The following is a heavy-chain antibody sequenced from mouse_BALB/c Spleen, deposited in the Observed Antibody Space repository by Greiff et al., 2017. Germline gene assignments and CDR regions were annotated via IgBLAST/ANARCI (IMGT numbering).Heavy chain of an antibody. D-gene: IGHD1-1*01. V-gene: IGHV1-69*01. CDR2: IDTSDSYT. Sequence: QVQLQQSGAELVMPGASVKMSCKASGYTFTDYWMHWVKQRPGQGLEWIGAIDTSDSYTSYNQKFKGKATLTVDESSSTAYMQLSSLTSEDSAVYYCARSYYYGSLYFDYWGQGTTLTVSS. CDR3: ARSYYYGSLYFDY. CDR1: GYTFTDYW. J-gene: IGHJ2*01.